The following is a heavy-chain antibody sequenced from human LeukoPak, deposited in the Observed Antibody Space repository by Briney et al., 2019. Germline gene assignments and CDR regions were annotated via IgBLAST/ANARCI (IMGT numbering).Heavy chain of an antibody. Sequence: GGSLRLSCAASGFTFSSYAMHWVRQAPGKGLEYVSAISSNGGSTYYANSVKGRFTISRDNSKNTLYLRMGSLRAEDMAVYYCARFAMHAGNSSSWYRAFDIWGQGTMVTVSS. CDR1: GFTFSSYA. CDR3: ARFAMHAGNSSSWYRAFDI. CDR2: ISSNGGST. D-gene: IGHD6-13*01. V-gene: IGHV3-64*01. J-gene: IGHJ3*02.